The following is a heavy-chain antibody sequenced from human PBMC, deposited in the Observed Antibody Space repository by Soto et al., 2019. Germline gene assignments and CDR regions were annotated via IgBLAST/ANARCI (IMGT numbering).Heavy chain of an antibody. Sequence: GGSLRLSCAASGFTFSSYGMHWVRQAQGKGLEWVAVIWYDGSNKYYADSVKGRLTISRGNSKNTLYLQMNSLRAEDTAVYYCARDISITMIVVPDYWGQGTLVTVSS. CDR3: ARDISITMIVVPDY. CDR1: GFTFSSYG. D-gene: IGHD3-22*01. V-gene: IGHV3-33*01. J-gene: IGHJ4*02. CDR2: IWYDGSNK.